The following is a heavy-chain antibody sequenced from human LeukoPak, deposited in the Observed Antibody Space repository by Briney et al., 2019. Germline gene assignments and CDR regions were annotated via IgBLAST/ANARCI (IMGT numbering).Heavy chain of an antibody. CDR3: ARDLRNYYDSSNDDAFDI. CDR1: GVSISSGSYY. Sequence: SSETLSLTCTVSGVSISSGSYYWSWIRQPAGKGLEWIGRIYTSGSTNYNPSLKSRVTISVDTSKNQFSLKLSSVTAADTAVYYCARDLRNYYDSSNDDAFDIWGQGTMVTVSS. CDR2: IYTSGST. V-gene: IGHV4-61*02. D-gene: IGHD3-22*01. J-gene: IGHJ3*02.